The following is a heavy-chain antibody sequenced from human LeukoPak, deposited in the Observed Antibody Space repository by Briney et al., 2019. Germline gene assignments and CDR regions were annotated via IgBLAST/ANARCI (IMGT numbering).Heavy chain of an antibody. CDR1: GGSISSGGYY. CDR2: IYYSGST. D-gene: IGHD4-23*01. V-gene: IGHV4-31*03. J-gene: IGHJ4*02. CDR3: ASAGVTAGEFNF. Sequence: SETLSLTCTVSGGSISSGGYYWSWIRQHPGKGLEWIGYIYYSGSTYYNPSLKSRVTISVDTSKNQFSLKLSSVTAADSAVYFCASAGVTAGEFNFWGQGSLVTVSS.